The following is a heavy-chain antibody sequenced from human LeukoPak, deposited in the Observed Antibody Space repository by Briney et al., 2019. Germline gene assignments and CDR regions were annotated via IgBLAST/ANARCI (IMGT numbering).Heavy chain of an antibody. CDR3: ARDATVPAALSYYYYYYMDV. CDR1: GFTFSSYA. Sequence: GGSLRLSCAASGFTFSSYAMSWVRQAPGKGLEGVANIKQDGSEKYYVDSVKGRFTISRDNAKNSLYLQMNSLRAEDTAVYYCARDATVPAALSYYYYYYMDVWGKGTTVTISS. J-gene: IGHJ6*03. V-gene: IGHV3-7*01. D-gene: IGHD2-2*01. CDR2: IKQDGSEK.